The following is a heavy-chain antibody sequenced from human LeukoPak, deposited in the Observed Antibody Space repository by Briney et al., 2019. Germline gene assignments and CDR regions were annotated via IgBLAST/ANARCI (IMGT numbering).Heavy chain of an antibody. Sequence: GGSLRLSCAASEFTFSSYAMSWVCQAPGKGLEWVSAISGSGGRTYYAESVKGRFTISRDNNENTLYLQMNSLRAEDTAVYYCANDLKATMVRGVIRYDYWGQGTLVTVSS. D-gene: IGHD3-10*01. J-gene: IGHJ4*02. CDR3: ANDLKATMVRGVIRYDY. V-gene: IGHV3-23*01. CDR1: EFTFSSYA. CDR2: ISGSGGRT.